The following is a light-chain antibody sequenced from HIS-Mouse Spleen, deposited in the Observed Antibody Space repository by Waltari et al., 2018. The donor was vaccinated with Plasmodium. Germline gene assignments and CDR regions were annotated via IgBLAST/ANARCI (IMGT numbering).Light chain of an antibody. V-gene: IGKV3-15*01. Sequence: EIVMTQSPAILSVSPGDRATLSCRASQSVSSNLAWYQQKPGQAPRLLIYGASTRATGIPARFSGSGSGTEFTLTISSLQSEDFAVYYCQQYNNWSFTFGPGTKVDIK. CDR1: QSVSSN. CDR3: QQYNNWSFT. CDR2: GAS. J-gene: IGKJ3*01.